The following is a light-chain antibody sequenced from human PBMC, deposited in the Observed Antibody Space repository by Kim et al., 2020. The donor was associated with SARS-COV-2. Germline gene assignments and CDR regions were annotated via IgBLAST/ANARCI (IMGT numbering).Light chain of an antibody. J-gene: IGKJ1*01. Sequence: SPGERPTLSCRASQSVSSSYLAWYQQKPGQAPRLLIYGASSRATGIPDRFSGSGSGTDFTLTISRLEPEDFAVYYCQQYGSSPWTFGQGTTVDIK. V-gene: IGKV3-20*01. CDR1: QSVSSSY. CDR2: GAS. CDR3: QQYGSSPWT.